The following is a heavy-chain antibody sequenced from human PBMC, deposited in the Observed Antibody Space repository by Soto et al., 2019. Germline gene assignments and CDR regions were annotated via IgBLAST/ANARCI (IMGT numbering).Heavy chain of an antibody. J-gene: IGHJ5*02. Sequence: SVKVSCKASGGTFSRYAINWVRQAPGQGLEWMGGIIPIFGRANYAQKFQGRVTITADESTSTAHMEVSSLRSEDTAVYYCARAQPTAAAGGDNWFDPWGQGTLVTVSS. CDR1: GGTFSRYA. D-gene: IGHD6-13*01. CDR2: IIPIFGRA. CDR3: ARAQPTAAAGGDNWFDP. V-gene: IGHV1-69*13.